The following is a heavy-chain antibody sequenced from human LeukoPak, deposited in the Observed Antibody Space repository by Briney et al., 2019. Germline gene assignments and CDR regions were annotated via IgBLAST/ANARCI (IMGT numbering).Heavy chain of an antibody. V-gene: IGHV3-23*01. CDR3: ARDNYYDTIPDAFDI. CDR2: ISGSGGST. J-gene: IGHJ3*02. D-gene: IGHD3-22*01. CDR1: GFTFSSYA. Sequence: GGSLRLSCAASGFTFSSYAMSWVRQAPGKGLEWVSAISGSGGSTYYADSVKGRFTISRDNSKNTLYLQMNSLRAEDTAVYYCARDNYYDTIPDAFDIWGQGTMVTVSS.